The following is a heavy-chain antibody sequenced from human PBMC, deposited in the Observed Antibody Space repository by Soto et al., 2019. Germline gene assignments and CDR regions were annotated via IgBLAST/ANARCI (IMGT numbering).Heavy chain of an antibody. Sequence: GGSLRLSCAASGFTFSSYAMSWVRQAPGKWLEWVSAISGSGGSTYYADSVKGRFTISRDNSKNTLYLQMNSLRAEDTAVYYCAKGPSSIAARPLGNWFDPWGQGTLVTVSS. J-gene: IGHJ5*02. CDR2: ISGSGGST. CDR1: GFTFSSYA. CDR3: AKGPSSIAARPLGNWFDP. V-gene: IGHV3-23*01. D-gene: IGHD6-6*01.